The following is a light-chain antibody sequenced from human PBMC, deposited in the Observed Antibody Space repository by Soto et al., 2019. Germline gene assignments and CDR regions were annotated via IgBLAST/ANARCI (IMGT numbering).Light chain of an antibody. CDR1: SSDVGSYNY. V-gene: IGLV2-11*01. Sequence: QSALTQPRSVSGSPGQSVTISCTGTSSDVGSYNYVSWHQQHPGKAPKVVIYDVTQRPSGVPDRFSASKSGITASLTISGLQAEDEADYYCCSYAAGDSFKFGGGTKLTVL. J-gene: IGLJ2*01. CDR2: DVT. CDR3: CSYAAGDSFK.